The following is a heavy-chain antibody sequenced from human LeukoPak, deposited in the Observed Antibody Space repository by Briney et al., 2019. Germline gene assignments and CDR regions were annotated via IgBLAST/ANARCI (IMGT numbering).Heavy chain of an antibody. CDR1: GFTFSSYD. J-gene: IGHJ4*02. V-gene: IGHV3-30*18. Sequence: GGSLRLSCAASGFTFSSYDMHWVRQAPGKGLEWVAVISNDGSNKYYADSVKGRFTISRDNSKNTLYLQMNSLRAEDTAVYYCAKVILPRDYGLDYWGQGTLVTVSS. CDR3: AKVILPRDYGLDY. CDR2: ISNDGSNK. D-gene: IGHD4-17*01.